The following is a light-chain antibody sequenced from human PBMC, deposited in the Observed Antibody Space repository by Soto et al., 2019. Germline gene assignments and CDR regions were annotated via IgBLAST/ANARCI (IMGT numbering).Light chain of an antibody. Sequence: IQLTQSPSSLSASVGDRVIVSCRSSQNIDNYLNWYVQRPGKAPELLIYSTSNLKSGVPSRFRGSGSGTDFSLTISSLQSEDFATYYCQQSSNIPWTFGQGTKVDIK. CDR3: QQSSNIPWT. CDR1: QNIDNY. CDR2: STS. V-gene: IGKV1-39*01. J-gene: IGKJ1*01.